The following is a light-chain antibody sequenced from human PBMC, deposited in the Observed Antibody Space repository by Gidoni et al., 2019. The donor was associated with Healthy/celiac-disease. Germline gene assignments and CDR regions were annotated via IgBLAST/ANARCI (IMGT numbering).Light chain of an antibody. CDR3: QQYNNWXXLT. CDR2: GAA. CDR1: QSVSSN. V-gene: IGKV3-15*01. J-gene: IGKJ4*01. Sequence: EIVMTQSPATLSVSPGERATLSCRASQSVSSNLAWYQQKPGQAPRLLIYGAATRATGIPARFSGSGSGTEFTLTISSLQSEDFAVYYCQQYNNWXXLTFGGGTKVEIK.